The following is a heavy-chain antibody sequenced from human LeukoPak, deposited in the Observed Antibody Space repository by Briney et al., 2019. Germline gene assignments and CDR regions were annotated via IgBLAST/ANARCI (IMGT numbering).Heavy chain of an antibody. J-gene: IGHJ6*02. V-gene: IGHV3-73*01. CDR1: GFTFSGSV. D-gene: IGHD5-24*01. CDR3: ARHVEPYYYCAMDV. CDR2: IRSKDNNGAT. Sequence: GGSLRLSCAASGFTFSGSVIHWVRQASGKGLEWVGRIRSKDNNGATAYAASVKGRFTISRDDSKNTAYLQMNSLKTEDTAMYYCARHVEPYYYCAMDVWGQGTTVTVS.